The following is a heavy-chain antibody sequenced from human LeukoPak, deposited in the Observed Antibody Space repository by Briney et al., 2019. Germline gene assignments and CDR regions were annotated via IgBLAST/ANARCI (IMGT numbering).Heavy chain of an antibody. CDR3: ARIGYYDFWSGYYLIPGYYYYGMDV. V-gene: IGHV1-8*01. CDR2: MNPNSGNT. Sequence: GASVKVSCKASGYTFTSYDINWVRQATGQGLEWMGWMNPNSGNTGYAKKFQGRVTMTRNTSISTAYMELSSLRSEDTAVYYCARIGYYDFWSGYYLIPGYYYYGMDVWGQGTTVTVSS. D-gene: IGHD3-3*01. J-gene: IGHJ6*02. CDR1: GYTFTSYD.